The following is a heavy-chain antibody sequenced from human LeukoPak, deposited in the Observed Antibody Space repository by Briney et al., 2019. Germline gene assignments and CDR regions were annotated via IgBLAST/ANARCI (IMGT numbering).Heavy chain of an antibody. D-gene: IGHD3-10*01. CDR2: TYLSTGST. CDR3: ARDWRIALVRGVINVPGGMNV. V-gene: IGHV1-46*01. J-gene: IGHJ6*02. CDR1: AYTFTTYY. Sequence: ASVKVSCKSSAYTFTTYYIHWVRQAPGQGLGLIGVTYLSTGSTYYAQRFQGRVTMTRDTSTSTVYMELGSLTSDDTAVYYCARDWRIALVRGVINVPGGMNVWGQGTTVTVSS.